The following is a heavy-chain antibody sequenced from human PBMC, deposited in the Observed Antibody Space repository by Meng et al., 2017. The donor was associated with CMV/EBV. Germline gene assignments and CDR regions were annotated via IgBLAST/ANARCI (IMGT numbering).Heavy chain of an antibody. CDR2: IYYSEST. Sequence: SETLSLTCTVSGGSVSSGSYYWSWIRQPPGKGLEWIGYIYYSESTNYNPSLKSRVTISVDTSKNQFSLKLSSVTAADTAVYYCARGRDLDFWSGYYKGAFDPWGQGTLVTVSS. D-gene: IGHD3-3*01. V-gene: IGHV4-61*01. CDR1: GGSVSSGSYY. J-gene: IGHJ5*02. CDR3: ARGRDLDFWSGYYKGAFDP.